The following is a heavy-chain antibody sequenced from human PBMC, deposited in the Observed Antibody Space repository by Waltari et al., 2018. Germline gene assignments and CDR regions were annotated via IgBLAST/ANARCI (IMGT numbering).Heavy chain of an antibody. D-gene: IGHD6-6*01. Sequence: QVQLQESGPGLVKPSETLSLTCTVSGGSISSYYWSWIRQSPGKGLEWIGYIYYSGSTNYNPSLKSRVTISVDTSKNQFSLKLSSVTAADTAVYYCAGHGIAARPPFDPWGQGTLVTVSS. J-gene: IGHJ5*02. CDR1: GGSISSYY. CDR2: IYYSGST. V-gene: IGHV4-59*08. CDR3: AGHGIAARPPFDP.